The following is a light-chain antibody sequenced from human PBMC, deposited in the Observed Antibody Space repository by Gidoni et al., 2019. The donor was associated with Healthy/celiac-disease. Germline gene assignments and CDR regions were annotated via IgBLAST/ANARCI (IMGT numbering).Light chain of an antibody. CDR3: QQSYSTPRT. CDR2: AAS. Sequence: DIQMTQSLSSLSAPVGDRVTITCRASQSISIYLHWYQQKPGKAPKLLIYAASSLQCGVPSRFSGSGSGTDFTLTISSLQPEDFAAYYCQQSYSTPRTFGQGTKLEIK. J-gene: IGKJ2*02. CDR1: QSISIY. V-gene: IGKV1-39*01.